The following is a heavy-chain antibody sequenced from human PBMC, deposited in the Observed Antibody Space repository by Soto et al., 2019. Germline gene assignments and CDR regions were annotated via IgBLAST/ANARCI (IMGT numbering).Heavy chain of an antibody. Sequence: SETLSLTCAVYGGSFSGYYWSWIRQPPGKGLEWIGEINHSGSTNYNASVKSRVTISVDTSKNQFSLKLNSVTAADTAVYYCARGQRNTAMLLSQCYYYGMDVWGQGTTVTVSS. CDR3: ARGQRNTAMLLSQCYYYGMDV. V-gene: IGHV4-34*01. CDR2: INHSGST. CDR1: GGSFSGYY. J-gene: IGHJ6*02. D-gene: IGHD5-18*01.